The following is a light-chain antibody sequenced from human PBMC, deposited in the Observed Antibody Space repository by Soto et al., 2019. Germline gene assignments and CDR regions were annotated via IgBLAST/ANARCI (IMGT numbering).Light chain of an antibody. CDR1: QSVRRN. J-gene: IGKJ5*01. Sequence: ELVMKQSPATLSVSPGARATLSCRASQSVRRNLAWYQQKPGQAPRLPIYDVSTMATGIPARFSGIVSGTEFTLTISRLQSEDFAAYYGQQYNNWPPITFGQGTRLEIK. CDR2: DVS. V-gene: IGKV3-15*01. CDR3: QQYNNWPPIT.